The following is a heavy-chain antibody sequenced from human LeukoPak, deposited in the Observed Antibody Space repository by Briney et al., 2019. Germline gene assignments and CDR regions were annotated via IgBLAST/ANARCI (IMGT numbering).Heavy chain of an antibody. V-gene: IGHV3-23*01. CDR1: GFTFDSYS. D-gene: IGHD1-26*01. Sequence: GGSLRLSCATSGFTFDSYSMSWVRQARQAPGKGLEWVSTISGGGGTTYYGDSVKGRFTISRDNAKNSLYLQMNSLRAEDTAVYYCANNRLVGATSFDYWGQGTLVTVSS. J-gene: IGHJ4*02. CDR3: ANNRLVGATSFDY. CDR2: ISGGGGTT.